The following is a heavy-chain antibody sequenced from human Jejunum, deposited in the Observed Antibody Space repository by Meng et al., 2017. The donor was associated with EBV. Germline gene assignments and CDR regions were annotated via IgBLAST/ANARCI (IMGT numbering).Heavy chain of an antibody. V-gene: IGHV3-23*04. CDR3: ANTYNFQY. CDR1: GFTFSSYD. J-gene: IGHJ4*02. CDR2: ITGGGGGT. Sequence: EVGVVEAGGGLVQPGGTLRLSCAASGFTFSSYDLSWVRQAPGKGLEWVSSITGGGGGTYYADSVKGRFTVSRDNSKNTLYLQLNSLRADDTAIYYCANTYNFQYWGQGTLVTVSS. D-gene: IGHD4-11*01.